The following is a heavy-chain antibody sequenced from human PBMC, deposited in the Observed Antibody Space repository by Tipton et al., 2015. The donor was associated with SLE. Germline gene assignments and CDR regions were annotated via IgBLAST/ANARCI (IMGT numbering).Heavy chain of an antibody. J-gene: IGHJ4*02. V-gene: IGHV3-11*04. CDR3: ARDLQYCSSTSCYKGGGCSDS. CDR2: ISSSGSTI. CDR1: GFTFSDYY. Sequence: SLRLSCAASGFTFSDYYMSWIRQAPGKGLEWVSYISSSGSTIYYADSVKGRFTISRDNAKNSLYLQMNSLRAEDTAVYYCARDLQYCSSTSCYKGGGCSDSWGQGTLVTVSS. D-gene: IGHD2-2*01.